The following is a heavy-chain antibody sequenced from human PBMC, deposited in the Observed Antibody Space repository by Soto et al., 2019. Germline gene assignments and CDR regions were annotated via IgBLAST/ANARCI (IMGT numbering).Heavy chain of an antibody. CDR2: INHSGST. CDR1: GGSFSGYY. V-gene: IGHV4-34*01. D-gene: IGHD2-2*01. J-gene: IGHJ5*02. Sequence: SETLSLTCAVYGGSFSGYYWSWIRQPPGKGPEWIGEINHSGSTNYNPSLKSRVTISVDTSKNQFSLKLSSVTAADTAVYYCARGLRRQLLNWFDPWGQGTLVTVSS. CDR3: ARGLRRQLLNWFDP.